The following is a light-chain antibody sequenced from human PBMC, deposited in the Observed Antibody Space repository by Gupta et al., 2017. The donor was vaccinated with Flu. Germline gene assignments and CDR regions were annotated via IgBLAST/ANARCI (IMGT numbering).Light chain of an antibody. CDR3: QQSFTTTVT. J-gene: IGKJ1*01. Sequence: GERATHNCPGSQYSSHFLKWDQHTPGEAPKVLIYAAVRLQSGVPSRFSGSESGTEFTLTISSLQPEDFGTYYCQQSFTTTVTFGQGTRVEIK. CDR2: AAV. CDR1: QYSSHF. V-gene: IGKV1-39*01.